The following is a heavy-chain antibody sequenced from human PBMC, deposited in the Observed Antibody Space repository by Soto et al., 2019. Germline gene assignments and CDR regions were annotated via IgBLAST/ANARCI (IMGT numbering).Heavy chain of an antibody. CDR3: AKQKTNSANSYYHGMDV. V-gene: IGHV3-23*01. J-gene: IGHJ6*02. CDR1: GFTFSSYA. CDR2: ISGGGGST. Sequence: GESLNISCAASGFTFSSYAMTWVRQAPGKGLEWVSVISGGGGSTYYADSVKGRFTISRDNSKNTLFLQMNSLRAEDTAAYYCAKQKTNSANSYYHGMDVWGQGTTVTVSS. D-gene: IGHD5-18*01.